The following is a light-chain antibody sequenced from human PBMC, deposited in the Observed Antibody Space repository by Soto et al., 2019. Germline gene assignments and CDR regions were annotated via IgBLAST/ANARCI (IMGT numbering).Light chain of an antibody. Sequence: QSVLTQPASVSGSPGQAITISCTGTSGDVGGYDSVSWYQHHPGKAPRLIIYDVANRPSGASNRFSGSKSGNTASLTISGLQAEDEAEYFCCSFASTGTLVFGGGTQLTVL. CDR3: CSFASTGTLV. CDR2: DVA. CDR1: SGDVGGYDS. V-gene: IGLV2-14*03. J-gene: IGLJ3*02.